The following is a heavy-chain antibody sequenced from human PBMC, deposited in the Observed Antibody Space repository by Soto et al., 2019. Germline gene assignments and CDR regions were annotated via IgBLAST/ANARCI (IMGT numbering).Heavy chain of an antibody. CDR2: IIPIFGTA. CDR3: ARGGSGVPPDHYYYGMDV. Sequence: QVQLVQSGAEVKKPGSSVKVSCKASGGTFSSYAISWVRQAPGQGLEWMGGIIPIFGTANYAQKFQGRVTSPADESTSTAYMELSSLRSEDTAVYYCARGGSGVPPDHYYYGMDVWGQGTTVTVSS. V-gene: IGHV1-69*01. CDR1: GGTFSSYA. J-gene: IGHJ6*02. D-gene: IGHD3-10*01.